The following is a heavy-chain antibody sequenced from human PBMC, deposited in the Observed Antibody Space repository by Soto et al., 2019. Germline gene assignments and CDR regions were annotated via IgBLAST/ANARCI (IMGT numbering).Heavy chain of an antibody. CDR2: IGPESGAT. D-gene: IGHD1-26*01. J-gene: IGHJ4*02. CDR1: GYTFTGHY. Sequence: RASVKVSCKASGYTFTGHYIHWVRQAPEQGPEWMGEIGPESGATRYAQKFQGRVTMTRDTSTTTVYMELKNLSPDDTAVYYCGRGRSGQIVVFYWGQGTPVTVSS. V-gene: IGHV1-2*02. CDR3: GRGRSGQIVVFY.